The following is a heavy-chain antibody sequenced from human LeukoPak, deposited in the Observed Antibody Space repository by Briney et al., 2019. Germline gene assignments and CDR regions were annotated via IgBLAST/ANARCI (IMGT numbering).Heavy chain of an antibody. CDR2: IYYSGST. J-gene: IGHJ6*03. Sequence: SETLSLTCTVSGGSTSSSSYYWGWIRQPPGKGLEWIGSIYYSGSTYYNPSLKSRVTISVDTSKNQFSLKLSSVTAADTAVYYCARAGGSGYYYYMDVWGKGTTVTVSS. D-gene: IGHD3-10*01. CDR3: ARAGGSGYYYYMDV. V-gene: IGHV4-39*01. CDR1: GGSTSSSSYY.